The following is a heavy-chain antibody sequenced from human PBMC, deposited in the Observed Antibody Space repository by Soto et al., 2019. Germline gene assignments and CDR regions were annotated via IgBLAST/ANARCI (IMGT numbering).Heavy chain of an antibody. D-gene: IGHD2-15*01. CDR1: GGSISSSSYY. CDR2: IYYSGST. V-gene: IGHV4-39*01. J-gene: IGHJ6*03. CDR3: ARLGCSGGSCYYYYYYYMDV. Sequence: PSETLSLTCTVSGGSISSSSYYWGWIRQPPGKGLEWIGSIYYSGSTYYNPSLKSRVTISVDTSKNQFSLKLSSVTAADTAVYYCARLGCSGGSCYYYYYYYMDVWGKGTTVTVS.